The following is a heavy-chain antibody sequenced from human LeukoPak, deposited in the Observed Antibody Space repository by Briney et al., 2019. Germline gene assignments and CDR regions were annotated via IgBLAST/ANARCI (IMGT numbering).Heavy chain of an antibody. CDR3: ARESPITSYYYGSGSHFDY. CDR1: GGSISSGDYY. Sequence: SETLSLTCTVSGGSISSGDYYWSWIRQPPGKGLEWIGYIYYSGSTYYNPSLKSRVTISVDTSKNQFSLKLSSVPAADTAVYYCARESPITSYYYGSGSHFDYWGQGTLVTVSS. CDR2: IYYSGST. D-gene: IGHD3-10*01. V-gene: IGHV4-30-4*08. J-gene: IGHJ4*02.